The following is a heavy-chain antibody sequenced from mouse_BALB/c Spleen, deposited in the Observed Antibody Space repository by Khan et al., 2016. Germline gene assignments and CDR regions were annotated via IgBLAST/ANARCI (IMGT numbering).Heavy chain of an antibody. J-gene: IGHJ1*01. D-gene: IGHD3-1*01. V-gene: IGHV3-6*02. CDR3: ARAGLRFGYFDV. Sequence: EVQLQESGPGLVKPSQSLSLTCSVTGYSIPSGYYWNWIRQFPGNKLEWMGYISYDGSNHYNPSLKNRISITRDTSKNQFFLKLNSVTTADTATCDCARAGLRFGYFDVWGAGTTVTVSS. CDR2: ISYDGSN. CDR1: GYSIPSGYY.